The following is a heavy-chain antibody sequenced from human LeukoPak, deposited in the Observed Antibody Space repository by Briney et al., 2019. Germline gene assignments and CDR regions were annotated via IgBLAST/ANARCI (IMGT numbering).Heavy chain of an antibody. CDR2: INPDNGGT. CDR3: TREARVGNRFDP. Sequence: GASVKVSCRASGYTFTDYYIHWVRQAPGQGLEWMGWINPDNGGTNYAQKFQGRVTMTRDTSIRTVYMDLSRLRSDDTAVFYCTREARVGNRFDPWGQGTQVTVSS. V-gene: IGHV1-2*02. J-gene: IGHJ5*02. CDR1: GYTFTDYY. D-gene: IGHD2-2*01.